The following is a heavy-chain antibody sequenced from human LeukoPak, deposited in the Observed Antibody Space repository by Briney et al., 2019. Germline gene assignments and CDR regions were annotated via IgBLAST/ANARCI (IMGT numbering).Heavy chain of an antibody. CDR3: AKVRDDDCSGGSCYLYYFDY. CDR2: ISGSGGST. J-gene: IGHJ4*02. CDR1: GFTFSSYA. Sequence: GGSLRLSCAASGFTFSSYAMSWVRQAPGKGLGWVSAISGSGGSTYYADSVKGRFTISRDNSKNTLYLQMNSLRAEDTAVYYCAKVRDDDCSGGSCYLYYFDYWGQGTLVTVSS. V-gene: IGHV3-23*01. D-gene: IGHD2-15*01.